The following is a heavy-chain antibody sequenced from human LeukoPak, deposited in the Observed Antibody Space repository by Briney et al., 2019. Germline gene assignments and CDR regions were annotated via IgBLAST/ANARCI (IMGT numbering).Heavy chain of an antibody. V-gene: IGHV3-30-3*01. D-gene: IGHD3-10*01. CDR1: GFTFSSYA. Sequence: GGSLRLSCAASGFTFSSYAMHWVRQAPGKGLEWVAVISYDGSNKYYADSVKGRFTISRDNSKNTLYLRMSSLRAEDTAVYYCARVVGNYYGSGSSYNWFDPWGQGTLVTVSS. J-gene: IGHJ5*02. CDR3: ARVVGNYYGSGSSYNWFDP. CDR2: ISYDGSNK.